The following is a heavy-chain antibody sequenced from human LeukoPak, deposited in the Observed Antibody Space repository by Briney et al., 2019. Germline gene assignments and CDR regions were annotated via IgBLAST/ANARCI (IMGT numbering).Heavy chain of an antibody. CDR3: AQDIRIEQVPGLGPGS. Sequence: PGGSLRLSCAASGFTFSSYGMHWVRQAPGKGLEWVAVISYDGSNKYYADSVKGRFTISKDNSKNTVYLQMNSLRTEDTAVYFCAQDIRIEQVPGLGPGSWGQGTLVTVSS. CDR1: GFTFSSYG. J-gene: IGHJ5*02. V-gene: IGHV3-30*18. CDR2: ISYDGSNK. D-gene: IGHD2-21*01.